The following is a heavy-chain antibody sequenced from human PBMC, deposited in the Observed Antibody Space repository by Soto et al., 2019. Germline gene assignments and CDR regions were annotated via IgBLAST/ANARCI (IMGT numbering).Heavy chain of an antibody. Sequence: SETLSLTCVVYGGSFRGFYWSWIRQPPGKGLEWIGEINHSGSTNYKPSLKSRVTISGDMSKKQLSLKLSSVTAADTAVYYCARNCKYDIGAGAYDIWGQGTMVTVSS. CDR1: GGSFRGFY. CDR3: ARNCKYDIGAGAYDI. V-gene: IGHV4-34*01. D-gene: IGHD6-19*01. J-gene: IGHJ3*02. CDR2: INHSGST.